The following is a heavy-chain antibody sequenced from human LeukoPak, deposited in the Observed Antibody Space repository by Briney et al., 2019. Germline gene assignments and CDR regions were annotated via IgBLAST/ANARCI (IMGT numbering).Heavy chain of an antibody. D-gene: IGHD6-13*01. Sequence: GGSLRLSCAASGFTVSSNYMSWVRQAPGKGLEWVSVMYSGGKTYYADSVKGRFTISRDNSKNTLHLQMNSLRAEDTAVYYCVREGYNNTWYRSWGQGTLVTVSS. CDR1: GFTVSSNY. J-gene: IGHJ5*02. V-gene: IGHV3-53*01. CDR3: VREGYNNTWYRS. CDR2: MYSGGKT.